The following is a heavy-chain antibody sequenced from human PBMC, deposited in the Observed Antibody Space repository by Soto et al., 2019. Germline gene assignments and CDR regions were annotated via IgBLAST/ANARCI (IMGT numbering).Heavy chain of an antibody. CDR2: IIPIFGTA. Sequence: ASVKVSCKASGGTFSSYAISWVRQAPGQGLEWMGGIIPIFGTANYAQKFQGRVTITADESTSTAYMELSSLRSEDTAVYYCARPATGYSSSWSLHYWGQETLFTVPS. CDR3: ARPATGYSSSWSLHY. V-gene: IGHV1-69*13. J-gene: IGHJ4*02. D-gene: IGHD6-13*01. CDR1: GGTFSSYA.